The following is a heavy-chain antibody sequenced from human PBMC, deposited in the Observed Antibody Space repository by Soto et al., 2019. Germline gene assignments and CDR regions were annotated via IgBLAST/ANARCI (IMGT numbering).Heavy chain of an antibody. Sequence: GGFLRLSCAASGFSFSTYAMSWVRQAPGKGLECISAISDSGGSTYYADSVKGRFTISRDNSKNTLYLQMNSLRAEDTALYYCAKAIAARPGYYYGMDVWGQGTTVTVSS. J-gene: IGHJ6*02. CDR1: GFSFSTYA. CDR3: AKAIAARPGYYYGMDV. CDR2: ISDSGGST. D-gene: IGHD6-6*01. V-gene: IGHV3-23*01.